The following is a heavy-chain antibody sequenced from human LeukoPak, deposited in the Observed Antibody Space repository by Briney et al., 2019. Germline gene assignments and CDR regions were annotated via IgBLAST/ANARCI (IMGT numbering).Heavy chain of an antibody. CDR1: GFTFSSYA. CDR2: ISYDGSNK. Sequence: GGSLRLSCAASGFTFSSYAMHWVRQAPGKGLEWVAVISYDGSNKYYADSVKGRFTISRDNSKNTLYLQMNSLRAEDTAVYYCARHSRSYDAPDYWGQGTLVTVSS. V-gene: IGHV3-30-3*01. J-gene: IGHJ4*02. D-gene: IGHD1-26*01. CDR3: ARHSRSYDAPDY.